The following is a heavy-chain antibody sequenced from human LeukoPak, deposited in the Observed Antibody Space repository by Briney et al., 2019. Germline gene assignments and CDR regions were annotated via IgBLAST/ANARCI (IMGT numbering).Heavy chain of an antibody. V-gene: IGHV3-48*03. D-gene: IGHD2-15*01. CDR2: ISSSGSTI. CDR1: GFTFTSYD. CDR3: AGEKGSCSGGSCYRSFDY. J-gene: IGHJ4*02. Sequence: GGSLILSCAASGFTFTSYDMNWVRQAPGKGLEWVSYISSSGSTINYADSVKGRFTISRDNAKNTLYLQMNSVRAEDTALYYCAGEKGSCSGGSCYRSFDYWGQGTQVTASS.